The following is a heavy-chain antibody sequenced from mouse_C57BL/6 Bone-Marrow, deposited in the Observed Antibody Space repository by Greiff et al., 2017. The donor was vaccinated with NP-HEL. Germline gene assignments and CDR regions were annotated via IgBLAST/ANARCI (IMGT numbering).Heavy chain of an antibody. J-gene: IGHJ2*01. V-gene: IGHV7-3*01. CDR2: IRNKANGYTT. D-gene: IGHD5-2*01. Sequence: EVQLVESGGGLVQPGGSLSLSCAASGFTFTDYYMSWVRQPPGKALEWLGFIRNKANGYTTEYSASVKGRFTISRDNSQSILYLQMNALRAQDSATYYGARYRRISLDYWGQGTTLTVSS. CDR1: GFTFTDYY. CDR3: ARYRRISLDY.